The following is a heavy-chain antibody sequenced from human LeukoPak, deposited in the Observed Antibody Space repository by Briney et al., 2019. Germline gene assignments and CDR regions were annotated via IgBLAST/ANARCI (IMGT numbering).Heavy chain of an antibody. CDR3: AKDGGGWLQLSFDY. D-gene: IGHD5-24*01. V-gene: IGHV3-23*01. Sequence: GGSLSLSCAAFGFTFSSNGMSWVRQAPGLGLAWVSTISDSDGNICYAASVKGRFIISRDNSKNTLFLQMNSLRAEDTAVYYCAKDGGGWLQLSFDYWGQGTLVTVSS. CDR1: GFTFSSNG. J-gene: IGHJ4*02. CDR2: ISDSDGNI.